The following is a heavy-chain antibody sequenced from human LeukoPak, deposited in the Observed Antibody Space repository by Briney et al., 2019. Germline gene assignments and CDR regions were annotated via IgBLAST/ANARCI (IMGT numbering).Heavy chain of an antibody. Sequence: PGGSLRLSCVASGFSFTNHGMHWVRQAPGKGLEWVAFITYDGDKNYYADSVKGRFTISRDNSKNTLYLQMNSLRPEDTAVYYCANGPTFGDYFSYFDYWGQGTLLTVSS. V-gene: IGHV3-30*02. J-gene: IGHJ4*02. CDR1: GFSFTNHG. D-gene: IGHD4-17*01. CDR2: ITYDGDKN. CDR3: ANGPTFGDYFSYFDY.